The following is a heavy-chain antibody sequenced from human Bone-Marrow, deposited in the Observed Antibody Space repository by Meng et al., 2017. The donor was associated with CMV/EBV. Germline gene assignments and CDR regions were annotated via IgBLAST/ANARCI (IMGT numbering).Heavy chain of an antibody. D-gene: IGHD1-26*01. CDR2: ISSSGSTI. J-gene: IGHJ3*02. V-gene: IGHV3-48*03. Sequence: GESLKISCAASGFTFSSYAMHWVRQAPGKGLEWVSYISSSGSTIYYADSVKGRFTISRDNAKNSLYLQMNSLRAEDTAVYYCARTFYVGGGAFDIWGQGTMVTVSS. CDR3: ARTFYVGGGAFDI. CDR1: GFTFSSYA.